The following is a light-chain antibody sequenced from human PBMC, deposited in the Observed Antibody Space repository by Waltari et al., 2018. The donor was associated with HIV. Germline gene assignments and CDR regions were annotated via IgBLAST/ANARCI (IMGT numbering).Light chain of an antibody. CDR3: EQSYNSPRT. CDR1: QSIRSN. J-gene: IGKJ1*01. Sequence: DIQMTQSPASMSASVGDRVTIPCRSSQSIRSNLNWYQQKPGKAPKLLIYAASSLQSGVPARFSGSGSGTDFTLTISSLQPEDFVTYHCEQSYNSPRTFGQGTKVEIK. V-gene: IGKV1-39*01. CDR2: AAS.